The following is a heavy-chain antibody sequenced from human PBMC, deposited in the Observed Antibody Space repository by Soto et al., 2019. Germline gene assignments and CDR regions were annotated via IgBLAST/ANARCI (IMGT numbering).Heavy chain of an antibody. CDR1: GGSISSGGYY. CDR3: ARAASGSYSDDAFDT. J-gene: IGHJ3*02. Sequence: QVQLQESGPGLVKPSQTLSLTCTVSGGSISSGGYYWSWIRQHPGKGLEWIGYIYYSGSTYYNPSLKSRVTISVATSKNQFSLKLSSVTAADTAVYYCARAASGSYSDDAFDTWGQGTMVTVSS. D-gene: IGHD1-26*01. V-gene: IGHV4-31*03. CDR2: IYYSGST.